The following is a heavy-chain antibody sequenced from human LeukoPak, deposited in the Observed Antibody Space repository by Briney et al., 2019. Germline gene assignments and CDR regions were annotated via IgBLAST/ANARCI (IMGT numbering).Heavy chain of an antibody. CDR1: AFTFSTFA. V-gene: IGHV3-23*01. CDR2: ISGGGDIT. CDR3: AKGQLWSGVAYFDY. Sequence: GGSLRLSCAASAFTFSTFAMSWVRQAPGKGLEWVSLISGGGDITYYADSMKGRFTISRDNSKNTLYLHMNSLRAEDTAVYYCAKGQLWSGVAYFDYWGQGTLATVSS. J-gene: IGHJ4*02. D-gene: IGHD3-10*01.